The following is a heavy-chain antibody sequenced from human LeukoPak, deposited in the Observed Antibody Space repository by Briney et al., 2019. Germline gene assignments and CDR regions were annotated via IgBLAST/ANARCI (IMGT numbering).Heavy chain of an antibody. CDR1: GYSFISYD. D-gene: IGHD2-2*01. V-gene: IGHV1-8*03. CDR2: MNPNSGYT. Sequence: ASVKVSCKASGYSFISYDINWVRQAIGRGVEWMGWMNPNSGYTGYAQKFQRRVTITRNPPRSTAYMELSSLRSEDTAVYYCATYCSSTSCPFNWFDPGRERPLVSVSS. CDR3: ATYCSSTSCPFNWFDP. J-gene: IGHJ5*02.